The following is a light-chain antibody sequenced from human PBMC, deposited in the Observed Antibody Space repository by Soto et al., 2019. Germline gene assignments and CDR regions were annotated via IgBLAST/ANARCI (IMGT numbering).Light chain of an antibody. J-gene: IGKJ2*01. CDR1: QTIRPS. V-gene: IGKV3-11*01. CDR3: QQRADGPMYT. Sequence: EIVLTQSPATLSLSPGESATLSCRASQTIRPSIVWYQQKPGQPPRLLFYAASQRAAGIPARFSGSGSGTDFTLTISSLEPEDFAVYYCQQRADGPMYTFAQGTKVELK. CDR2: AAS.